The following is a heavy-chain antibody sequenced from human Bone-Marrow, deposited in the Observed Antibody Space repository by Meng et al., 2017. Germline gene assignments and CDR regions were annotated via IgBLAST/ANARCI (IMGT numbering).Heavy chain of an antibody. D-gene: IGHD6-13*01. CDR3: ARDEDISAAGKLFGDY. CDR2: INPKSGDK. Sequence: ASVMVSCKASGYTFPDYWLHWVRRAPGQGLEWMGRINPKSGDKHYAQRFQGRVTMTGDTSISTAYMELSGLRSDDTAMYYCARDEDISAAGKLFGDYWGQGTLVTVSS. CDR1: GYTFPDYW. V-gene: IGHV1-2*06. J-gene: IGHJ4*02.